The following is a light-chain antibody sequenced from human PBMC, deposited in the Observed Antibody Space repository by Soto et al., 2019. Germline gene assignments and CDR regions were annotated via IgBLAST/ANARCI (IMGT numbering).Light chain of an antibody. CDR2: WAS. V-gene: IGKV4-1*01. CDR1: RNVLYSSNNKNY. Sequence: DIVMTQSPDSLAVSLGERATINCKSSRNVLYSSNNKNYLAWYQQKPGQPPKLLIYWASTRESGVPDRFSGSGSGTDFTLTISSLQAEDVAVYYCQQYYDIPYTFGQGTKLEIE. CDR3: QQYYDIPYT. J-gene: IGKJ2*01.